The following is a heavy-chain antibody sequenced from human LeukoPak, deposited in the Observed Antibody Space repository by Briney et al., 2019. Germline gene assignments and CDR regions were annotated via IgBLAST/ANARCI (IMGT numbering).Heavy chain of an antibody. D-gene: IGHD2-21*01. CDR2: INHSGST. J-gene: IGHJ4*02. CDR3: AREHTGRVDY. CDR1: GGSFSGYY. V-gene: IGHV4-34*01. Sequence: SETLSLTCAVYGGSFSGYYWSWIRQPPGKGLEWIGEINHSGSTNYNPSLKSRVTISVDTSKNQFSLKLSSVTAADTAVYYCAREHTGRVDYWGQGTLVTVSS.